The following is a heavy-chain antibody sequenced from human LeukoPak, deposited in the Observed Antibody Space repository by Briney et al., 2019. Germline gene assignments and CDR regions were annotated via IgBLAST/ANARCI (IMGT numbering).Heavy chain of an antibody. CDR3: AREPMIVVGRGAFDI. Sequence: ASVKVSCKASGYTFTSYYMHWVRQAPGQGLEWMGIINPSGGSTSYAQKFQGRVTMTRDTSTSTVYMELSSLRSEDTAVYYCAREPMIVVGRGAFDIWGQGTMVTVPS. J-gene: IGHJ3*02. CDR1: GYTFTSYY. D-gene: IGHD3-22*01. V-gene: IGHV1-46*01. CDR2: INPSGGST.